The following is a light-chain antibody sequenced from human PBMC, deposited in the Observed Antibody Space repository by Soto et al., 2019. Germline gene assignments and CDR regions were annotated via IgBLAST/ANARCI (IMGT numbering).Light chain of an antibody. CDR2: GAS. Sequence: EIVLTQSPGTLCLSPGERATLSCRASQSVSSSYLAWYQQKPGQAPRILIYGASNRATGIPDRFSGSGSGTDFTLTISRLEPEDFVVYYCQQYGSSPRTFGQGTKVEIK. V-gene: IGKV3-20*01. J-gene: IGKJ1*01. CDR3: QQYGSSPRT. CDR1: QSVSSSY.